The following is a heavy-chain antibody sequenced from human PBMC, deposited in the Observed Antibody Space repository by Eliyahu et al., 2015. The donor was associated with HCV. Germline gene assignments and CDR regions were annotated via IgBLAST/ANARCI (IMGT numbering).Heavy chain of an antibody. V-gene: IGHV7-4-1*02. D-gene: IGHD1-26*01. J-gene: IGHJ4*02. CDR3: SRGGMYSPDAY. Sequence: QVQLVQSGSELKKPGASVKVSCKASGYTFSSLAMNWXXQAPGQGLEWMGWINTNTGNPTYAQGFTGRFVFSLDTSVSTAYLQINSLKAEDTAVYYCSRGGMYSPDAYWGQGTLVTVSS. CDR1: GYTFSSLA. CDR2: INTNTGNP.